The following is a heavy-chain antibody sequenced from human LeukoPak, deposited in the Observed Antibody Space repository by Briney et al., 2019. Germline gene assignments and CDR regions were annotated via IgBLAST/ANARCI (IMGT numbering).Heavy chain of an antibody. CDR1: GFTFSSYW. Sequence: GGSLRLSCAASGFTFSSYWMHWVRQAPGKGLVWVSRINSDGSSTSYADSVKGRFTISRDNAKNTLYLQMNSLRAEDTAVYYCAALGYCSGGSCDYWGQGTLVTVSS. V-gene: IGHV3-74*01. J-gene: IGHJ4*02. CDR3: AALGYCSGGSCDY. D-gene: IGHD2-15*01. CDR2: INSDGSST.